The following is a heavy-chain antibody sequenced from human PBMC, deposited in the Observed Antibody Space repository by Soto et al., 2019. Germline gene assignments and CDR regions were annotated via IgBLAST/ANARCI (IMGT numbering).Heavy chain of an antibody. CDR3: VRGGYSSSWERLDP. CDR1: GSSFAKYP. Sequence: PWWSLRLSCAASGSSFAKYPMHWVRQTPDKGLEWVAVISHDGVTKNSADSVKGRFSISRDNSRNTLYLEMNSLRTEDTAMYYCVRGGYSSSWERLDPWGQGIMVTV. D-gene: IGHD4-4*01. V-gene: IGHV3-30-3*01. J-gene: IGHJ5*02. CDR2: ISHDGVTK.